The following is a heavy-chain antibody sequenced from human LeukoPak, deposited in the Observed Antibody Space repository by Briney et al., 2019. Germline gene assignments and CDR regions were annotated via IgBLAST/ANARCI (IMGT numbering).Heavy chain of an antibody. D-gene: IGHD2-2*01. CDR1: GFTFSSYW. V-gene: IGHV3-74*01. Sequence: GGSLRLSYAASGFTFSSYWMPWVRHAPGKGLVWVSRINSDGSSTSYADSVKGRFTISRDNAKNTLYLQMNSLRAEDTAVYYCAIRYCSSTSCPFDPWGQGTLVTVSS. CDR3: AIRYCSSTSCPFDP. J-gene: IGHJ5*02. CDR2: INSDGSST.